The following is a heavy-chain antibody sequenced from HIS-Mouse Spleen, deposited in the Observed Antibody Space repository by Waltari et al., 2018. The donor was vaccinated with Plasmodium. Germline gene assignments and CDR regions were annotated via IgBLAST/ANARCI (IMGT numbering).Heavy chain of an antibody. Sequence: QLQLQESGPGLVKPSETLSLTCTVSGGSISSSSYYWGWIRQPPGKGLEWIGSIYYRGDTYSNPALNGRGTISVETSKNQFSLKLSSVTAADTAVYYWARDRITGTSYFDYWGQGTLVTVSS. CDR2: IYYRGDT. V-gene: IGHV4-39*07. CDR1: GGSISSSSYY. CDR3: ARDRITGTSYFDY. J-gene: IGHJ4*02. D-gene: IGHD1-7*01.